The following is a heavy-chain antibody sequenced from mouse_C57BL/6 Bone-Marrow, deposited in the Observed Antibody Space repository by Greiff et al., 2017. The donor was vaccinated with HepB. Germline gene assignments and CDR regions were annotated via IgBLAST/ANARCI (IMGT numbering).Heavy chain of an antibody. CDR2: IDPSDSYT. V-gene: IGHV1-50*01. Sequence: QVQLQQPGAELVKPGASVKLSCKASGYTFTSYWMQWVKQRPGQGLEWIGEIDPSDSYTNYNQKFKGKATLTVDTSSSTAYMQLSSLTSEDAAVYYCAMGAEDYWGQGTTLTVSS. CDR1: GYTFTSYW. CDR3: AMGAEDY. J-gene: IGHJ2*01.